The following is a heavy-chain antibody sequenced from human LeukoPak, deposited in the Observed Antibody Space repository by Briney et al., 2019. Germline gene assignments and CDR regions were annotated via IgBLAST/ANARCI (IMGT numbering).Heavy chain of an antibody. V-gene: IGHV4-39*07. CDR1: GGSISSSSYY. CDR2: IYYSGST. J-gene: IGHJ4*02. D-gene: IGHD5-18*01. Sequence: RTSETLSLTCTVSGGSISSSSYYWGWIRQPPGKGLEWIGSIYYSGSTYYNPSLKSRVTISVDTSKNQFSLKLSSVTAADTAVYYCARGLGYRRFDYWGQGTLVTVSS. CDR3: ARGLGYRRFDY.